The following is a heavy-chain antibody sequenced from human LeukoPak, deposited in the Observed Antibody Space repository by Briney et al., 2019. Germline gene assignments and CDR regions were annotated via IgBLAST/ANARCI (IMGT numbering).Heavy chain of an antibody. Sequence: ASVNVSCKASGYTFTGYYMHWVRQAPGQGLEWMGWINPNSGGTNYAQKFQGRVTMTRDTSISTAYMELSRLRSDDTAVYYCAKSWGLIAAAGTWYFDLWGRGTLVTVSS. V-gene: IGHV1-2*02. CDR3: AKSWGLIAAAGTWYFDL. J-gene: IGHJ2*01. CDR2: INPNSGGT. CDR1: GYTFTGYY. D-gene: IGHD6-13*01.